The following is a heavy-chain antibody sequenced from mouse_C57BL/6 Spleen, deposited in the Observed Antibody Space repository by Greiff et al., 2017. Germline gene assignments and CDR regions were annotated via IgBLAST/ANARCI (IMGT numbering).Heavy chain of an antibody. CDR3: ARRRGNYYAKDY. Sequence: VQLQQSGPELVKPGASVKISCKASGYTFTDYYMNWVKQSHGKSLEWIGDINPNNGGTSYNQKFKGKATLTVDKSSSTAYMELRSLTSEDSAVXYCARRRGNYYAKDYWGQGTSVTVSS. CDR1: GYTFTDYY. CDR2: INPNNGGT. V-gene: IGHV1-26*01. J-gene: IGHJ4*01. D-gene: IGHD2-1*01.